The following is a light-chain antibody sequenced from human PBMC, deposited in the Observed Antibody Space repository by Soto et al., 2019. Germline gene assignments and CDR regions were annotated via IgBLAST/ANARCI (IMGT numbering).Light chain of an antibody. J-gene: IGKJ2*01. Sequence: EIVMTQSTPSLTVTPGEPASISCRSSQRLLHSNGNNFLDWYLQKPGQSPQLLIFLGSNRASGVPDRVSGSGAGTDFTLNISRVEAEDVGVCYCIQALQTPYTFGQGTKLELK. CDR2: LGS. V-gene: IGKV2-28*01. CDR1: QRLLHSNGNNF. CDR3: IQALQTPYT.